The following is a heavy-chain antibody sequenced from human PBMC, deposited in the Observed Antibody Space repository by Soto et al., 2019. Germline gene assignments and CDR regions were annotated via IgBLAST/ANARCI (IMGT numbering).Heavy chain of an antibody. D-gene: IGHD6-6*01. J-gene: IGHJ3*02. CDR3: VSQLAEDDAFDI. CDR1: GYTFTNYG. V-gene: IGHV1-18*04. CDR2: ISAYNGNT. Sequence: ASVKVSCKASGYTFTNYGISWVRQAPGQGLEWVGWISAYNGNTNYAQKLQGRVTMTTDTSTSTAYMELRSLRSDDTAVPVLVSQLAEDDAFDIWGQGTMVTVSS.